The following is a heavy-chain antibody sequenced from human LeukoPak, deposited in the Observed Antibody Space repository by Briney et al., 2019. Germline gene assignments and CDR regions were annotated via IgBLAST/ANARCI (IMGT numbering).Heavy chain of an antibody. CDR2: ISYDGSNK. CDR3: AKDFRGGSSNFDY. CDR1: GFTFSSYG. V-gene: IGHV3-30*18. D-gene: IGHD1-26*01. J-gene: IGHJ4*02. Sequence: PGGSLRLSCAASGFTFSSYGMHWVRQAPGKGLEWVAVISYDGSNKYYADSVKGRFTISRDNSKNTPYLQMNSLRAEDTAVYYCAKDFRGGSSNFDYWGQGTLVTVSS.